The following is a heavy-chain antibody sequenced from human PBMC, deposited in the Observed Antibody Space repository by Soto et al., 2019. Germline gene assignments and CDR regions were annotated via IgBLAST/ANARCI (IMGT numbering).Heavy chain of an antibody. CDR1: GFTFSSYA. D-gene: IGHD3-10*01. CDR3: AKETVLLWFGELLWFDY. Sequence: HPGGSLRLSCAASGFTFSSYAMSWVRQAPGKGLEWVSAISGSGGSTYYADSVKGRFTISRDNSKNTLYLQMNSLRAKNTAVYYCAKETVLLWFGELLWFDYWGQGTLVTVSS. CDR2: ISGSGGST. J-gene: IGHJ4*02. V-gene: IGHV3-23*01.